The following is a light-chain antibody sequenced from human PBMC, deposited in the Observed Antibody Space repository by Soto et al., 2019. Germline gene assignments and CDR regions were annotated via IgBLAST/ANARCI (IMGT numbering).Light chain of an antibody. V-gene: IGKV1-39*01. CDR1: QAIGNY. CDR2: GAT. CDR3: QQCYATPLT. J-gene: IGKJ5*01. Sequence: DIQMTQSPSSLSASVGDRVTITCRASQAIGNYLNWYQQKPGKSPNLLIFGATTLQSWVPSRFSGSGYGTNFTLIISVLQPEDFAIYYCQQCYATPLTFGEGTRL.